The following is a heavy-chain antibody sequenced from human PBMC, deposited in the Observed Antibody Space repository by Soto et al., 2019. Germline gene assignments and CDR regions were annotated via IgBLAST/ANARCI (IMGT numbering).Heavy chain of an antibody. CDR1: GCSFSSDS. Sequence: AGSLMLSWAPSGCSFSSDSRHSVRLAPGKGLEWVAVISYEGSNKYYADSVKGRFTISRDNSKNTLYLQMNSLRAEDTAVNYCARDITMVRGVSQPHWGQGTLVTVSS. CDR2: ISYEGSNK. CDR3: ARDITMVRGVSQPH. V-gene: IGHV3-30-3*01. J-gene: IGHJ4*02. D-gene: IGHD3-10*01.